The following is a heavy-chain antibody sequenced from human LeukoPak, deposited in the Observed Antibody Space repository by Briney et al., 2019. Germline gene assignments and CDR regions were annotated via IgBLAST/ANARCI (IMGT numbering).Heavy chain of an antibody. V-gene: IGHV1-2*02. Sequence: ASVKVSCKAAGYTFTDFYIHWVRQAPGQGLEWMGWINPNSGGTNYAQKFQGRVTMTRDTSISTAYMELSSLRSEDTAVYYCATESYYYDSSGYYYVWDYWGQGTLVTVSS. CDR3: ATESYYYDSSGYYYVWDY. CDR2: INPNSGGT. J-gene: IGHJ4*02. CDR1: GYTFTDFY. D-gene: IGHD3-22*01.